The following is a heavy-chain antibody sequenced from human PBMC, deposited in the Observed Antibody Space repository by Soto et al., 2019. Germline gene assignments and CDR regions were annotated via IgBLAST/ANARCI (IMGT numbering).Heavy chain of an antibody. Sequence: ASVKVSCKASGYTFTGYYTHWVRQAPGQGLEWTGWINPNSGGTNYAQKFQGWVTMTRDTSISTAYMELSRLRSDDTAVYYCARSVIGLHYFDYWGQGTLVTVSS. CDR2: INPNSGGT. D-gene: IGHD2-21*01. CDR3: ARSVIGLHYFDY. J-gene: IGHJ4*02. V-gene: IGHV1-2*04. CDR1: GYTFTGYY.